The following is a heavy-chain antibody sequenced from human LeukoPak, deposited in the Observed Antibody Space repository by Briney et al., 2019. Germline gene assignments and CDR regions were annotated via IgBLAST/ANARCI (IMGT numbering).Heavy chain of an antibody. V-gene: IGHV1-18*04. CDR3: VRHIKPAGPWDGMDV. J-gene: IGHJ6*02. CDR1: GYTFTSYG. D-gene: IGHD1-26*01. CDR2: ISAYNSNK. Sequence: ASVKVSCKASGYTFTSYGISWVRQAPGQGLEWVAWISAYNSNKNSAEKFQGRVTMTIDTSTSTAYMELRSLKSDDTAVYYCVRHIKPAGPWDGMDVWGQGTRSSSP.